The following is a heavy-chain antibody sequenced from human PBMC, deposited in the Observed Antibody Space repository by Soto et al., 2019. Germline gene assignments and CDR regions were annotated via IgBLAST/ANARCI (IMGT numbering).Heavy chain of an antibody. CDR3: TRDLSSSSTYYYGMDV. J-gene: IGHJ6*02. Sequence: PGGSLRLSCTASGFTFGDYAMSWFRQAPGKGLEWVGFIRSKAYGGTTEYAASVKGRFTISRDDSKSIAYLQMNSLKTEDTAVYYCTRDLSSSSTYYYGMDVWGQGTTVTVSS. V-gene: IGHV3-49*03. CDR1: GFTFGDYA. D-gene: IGHD6-6*01. CDR2: IRSKAYGGTT.